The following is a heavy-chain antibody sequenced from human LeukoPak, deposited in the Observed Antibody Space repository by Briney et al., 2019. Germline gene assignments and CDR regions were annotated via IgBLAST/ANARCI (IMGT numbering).Heavy chain of an antibody. D-gene: IGHD6-19*01. CDR3: ARDGSYRAVAPQNNFDY. J-gene: IGHJ4*02. CDR2: ISYDGSNK. Sequence: GGSLRLSCAASGFTFSSYAMHWVRQAPGKGLEWVAVISYDGSNKYYADSVKGRFTISRDSSKNTLYLQMNSLRAEDTAVYYCARDGSYRAVAPQNNFDYWGQGTLVTVSS. CDR1: GFTFSSYA. V-gene: IGHV3-30-3*01.